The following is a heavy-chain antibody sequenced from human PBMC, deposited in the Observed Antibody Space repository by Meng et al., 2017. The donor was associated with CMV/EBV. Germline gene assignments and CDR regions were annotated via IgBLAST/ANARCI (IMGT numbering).Heavy chain of an antibody. CDR1: GYTFTSHG. CDR2: ISAYNGNT. D-gene: IGHD3-9*01. CDR3: AADILTHFDY. V-gene: IGHV1-18*01. Sequence: QVHLVQSGAEVKKPGASVQGPCKASGYTFTSHGISWVRQAPGQGLEWMGWISAYNGNTNYAQKLQGRVTMTTDTSTSTAYMELRSLRSDDTAVYYCAADILTHFDYWGQGTLVTVSS. J-gene: IGHJ4*02.